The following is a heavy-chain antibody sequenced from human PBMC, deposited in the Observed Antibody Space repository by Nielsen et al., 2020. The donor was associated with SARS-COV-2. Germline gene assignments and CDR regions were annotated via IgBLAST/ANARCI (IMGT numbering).Heavy chain of an antibody. Sequence: SETLSLTCTVSGGSISPHYWNWIRQSPGKGLEWIGDIYYSGSTKYNPSLKSRVTISVDTSKNQLSLRLTSVTAADTAVYYCGRVIAPATVINYYYIDVWGKGTTVTVSS. D-gene: IGHD6-13*01. CDR1: GGSISPHY. J-gene: IGHJ6*03. V-gene: IGHV4-59*11. CDR3: GRVIAPATVINYYYIDV. CDR2: IYYSGST.